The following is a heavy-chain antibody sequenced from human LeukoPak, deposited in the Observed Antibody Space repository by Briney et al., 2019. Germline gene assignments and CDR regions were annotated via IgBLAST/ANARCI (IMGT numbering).Heavy chain of an antibody. Sequence: GASVKVSCKASGYTFTSYGISWVRQAPGQGLEWMGWISAYNGNTNYAQKLQGRVTMTTDTSTSTAYMELRSLRSDDTAVYYCARDPHNWNDVGFDYWGQGTLVTVSS. CDR3: ARDPHNWNDVGFDY. J-gene: IGHJ4*02. CDR2: ISAYNGNT. D-gene: IGHD1-20*01. V-gene: IGHV1-18*01. CDR1: GYTFTSYG.